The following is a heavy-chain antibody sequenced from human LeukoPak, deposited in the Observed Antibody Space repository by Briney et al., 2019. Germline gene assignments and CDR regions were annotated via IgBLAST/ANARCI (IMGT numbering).Heavy chain of an antibody. V-gene: IGHV3-23*01. CDR1: GFTFSSYV. J-gene: IGHJ4*02. CDR3: TRGFGGAFDY. Sequence: GGSLRLSCAASGFTFSSYVIRWVRQAPGKGLEWVSSINAGGGATYYADSVKGRFAISRDNSKNTPYLQMNSLRAEDTAVYFCTRGFGGAFDYWGQGTLVTVSS. D-gene: IGHD3-10*01. CDR2: INAGGGAT.